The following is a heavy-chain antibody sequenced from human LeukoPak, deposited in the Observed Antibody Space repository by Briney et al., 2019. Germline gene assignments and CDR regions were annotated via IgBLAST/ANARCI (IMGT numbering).Heavy chain of an antibody. CDR3: ARGATIFGVVSHYYYYYYMDV. J-gene: IGHJ6*03. D-gene: IGHD3-3*01. V-gene: IGHV4-34*01. CDR1: GGSFSGYY. Sequence: SETLSLTCAVYGGSFSGYYWSWIRQPPGKGLEWIGELNHSGSTNYNPSLKSRVTVSVDTSKNQFSLKLSSVTAADTAVYYCARGATIFGVVSHYYYYYYMDVWGKGTTVTVSS. CDR2: LNHSGST.